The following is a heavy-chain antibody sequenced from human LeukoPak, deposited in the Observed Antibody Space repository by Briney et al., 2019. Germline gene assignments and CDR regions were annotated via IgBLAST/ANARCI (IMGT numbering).Heavy chain of an antibody. CDR3: AKVLSGDYEY. CDR1: GYTFTGYY. J-gene: IGHJ4*02. CDR2: SNPSSSGA. D-gene: IGHD4-17*01. Sequence: ASVKVSCTPSGYTFTGYYMNWVRQAPGQGLEWMGRSNPSSSGANYAQNFEGRVTRTRDTSISKAYMELNRLISDDTAVDYCAKVLSGDYEYWGQGTLVTVSS. V-gene: IGHV1-2*06.